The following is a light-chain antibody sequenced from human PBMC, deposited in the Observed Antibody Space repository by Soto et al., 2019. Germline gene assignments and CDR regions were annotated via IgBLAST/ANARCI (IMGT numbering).Light chain of an antibody. CDR1: QSIGTW. CDR3: QQYKSFWT. Sequence: DIQMTQSPSTLSASVGDGVTITCRASQSIGTWLAWYQQKPWKAPKVLIYDVSRLKSGVPSRFSGSASATEFTLTISSLQPEDFATYYCQQYKSFWTFGQGTKVDIK. J-gene: IGKJ1*01. V-gene: IGKV1-5*01. CDR2: DVS.